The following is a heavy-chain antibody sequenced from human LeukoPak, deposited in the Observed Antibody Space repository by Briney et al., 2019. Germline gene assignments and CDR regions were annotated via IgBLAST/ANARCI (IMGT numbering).Heavy chain of an antibody. CDR1: GFTFSSYA. CDR3: VNGPYSSGYSGPLDY. CDR2: ISSNGGST. Sequence: GGSLRLSCSASGFTFSSYAMHWVRQAPGKGLEYVSGISSNGGSTYYADSVKGRFTISRDNSKNTLYLQMSSLRAEDTAVYYCVNGPYSSGYSGPLDYWGQGTLVTVSS. V-gene: IGHV3-64D*09. D-gene: IGHD3-22*01. J-gene: IGHJ4*02.